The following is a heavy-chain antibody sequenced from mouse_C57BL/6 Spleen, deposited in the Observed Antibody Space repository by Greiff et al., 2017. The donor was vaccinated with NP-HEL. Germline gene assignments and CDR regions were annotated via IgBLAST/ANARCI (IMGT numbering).Heavy chain of an antibody. CDR1: ISLSTSGMGL. J-gene: IGHJ4*01. V-gene: IGHV8-2*01. D-gene: IGHD1-1*01. CDR3: WRDLCYYGIILYYYAMDY. CDR2: WNNANY. Sequence: QVTLKESGPGILQPSQSLSLACTFSGISLSTSGMGLSWLRKPSGKALEWLASIWNNANYYNPSLKSRLTISKETSNYQVFLKRTSVDTADSATCYGAWRDLCYYGIILYYYAMDYWGQGTSVTVSS.